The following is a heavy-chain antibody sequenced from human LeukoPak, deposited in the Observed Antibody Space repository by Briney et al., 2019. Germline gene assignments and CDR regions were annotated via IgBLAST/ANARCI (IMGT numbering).Heavy chain of an antibody. V-gene: IGHV4-30-4*08. D-gene: IGHD3-10*01. J-gene: IGHJ4*02. CDR2: ISYGGST. CDR3: ARAGFGIDF. Sequence: SETLSLTCTVSGGSINNGDYYCSWIRQSPGKGLEWIGYISYGGSTYYNPSLKSRVTISVDTSKNQFSLKLRSVTAADTAVYYCARAGFGIDFWGQGTLVTVSS. CDR1: GGSINNGDYY.